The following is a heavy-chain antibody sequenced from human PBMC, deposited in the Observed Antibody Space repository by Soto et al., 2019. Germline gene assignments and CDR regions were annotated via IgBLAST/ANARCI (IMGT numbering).Heavy chain of an antibody. CDR3: AKGDRSYRGADCYSDH. J-gene: IGHJ5*02. CDR2: ISGSGGTT. CDR1: GFTFHNYA. D-gene: IGHD2-21*02. V-gene: IGHV3-23*01. Sequence: GGSLRLSCAASGFTFHNYAMNWVRQAPGKGLEWVSGISGSGGTTYYADSVKGRFTISRDNSRNTLYLQMISLRAGDTAVYYCAKGDRSYRGADCYSDHWGQGTLVTVSS.